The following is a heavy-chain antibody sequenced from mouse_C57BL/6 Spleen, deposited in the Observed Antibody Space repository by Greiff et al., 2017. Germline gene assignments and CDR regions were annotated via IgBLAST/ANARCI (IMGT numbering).Heavy chain of an antibody. J-gene: IGHJ3*01. CDR1: GYTFTSYW. CDR3: ARGYYGSSYKFAY. D-gene: IGHD1-1*01. CDR2: IYPGSGST. V-gene: IGHV1-55*01. Sequence: VQLQQPGAELVKPGASVKMSCKASGYTFTSYWITWVKQRPGQGLEWIGDIYPGSGSTNYNEKFKSKATLTVDTSSSTAYMQLSSLTSEDSAVYYCARGYYGSSYKFAYWGQGTLVTVSA.